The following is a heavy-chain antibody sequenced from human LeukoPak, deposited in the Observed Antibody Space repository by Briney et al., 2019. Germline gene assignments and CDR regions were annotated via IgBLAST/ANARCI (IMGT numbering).Heavy chain of an antibody. CDR3: ARDLGGSDYFDY. CDR1: GYTFTSYA. J-gene: IGHJ4*02. V-gene: IGHV1-3*01. CDR2: INAGNGNT. Sequence: ASVEVSCKASGYTFTSYAMHWVRQAPGQRLEWMGWINAGNGNTKYSQKFQGRVTTTRDTSASTAYMELSSLRSEDTAVYYCARDLGGSDYFDYWGQGTLVTVSS. D-gene: IGHD1-26*01.